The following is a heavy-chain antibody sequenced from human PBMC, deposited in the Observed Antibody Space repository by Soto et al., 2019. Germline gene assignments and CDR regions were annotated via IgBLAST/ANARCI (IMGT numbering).Heavy chain of an antibody. J-gene: IGHJ4*02. V-gene: IGHV3-30-3*01. Sequence: QVQLVESGGGVVQPGRSLRLSCAASGFIFSGYAMHWVRQAPGKGLEWVAVISYDGNTKYYADSVKGRFTVSRDNSKNTLYVQMNNLSAEDTAMYNCAKATSAYEIDYWGQGTMVNVSS. CDR3: AKATSAYEIDY. CDR2: ISYDGNTK. CDR1: GFIFSGYA. D-gene: IGHD5-12*01.